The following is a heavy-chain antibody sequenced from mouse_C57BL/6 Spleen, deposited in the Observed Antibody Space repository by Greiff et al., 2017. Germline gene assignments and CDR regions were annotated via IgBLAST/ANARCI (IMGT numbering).Heavy chain of an antibody. Sequence: EVKLMESGGGLVQPGGSLKLSCAASGFTFSDYGLAWVRQAPRKGPEWVAFISNLAYSIYYADTVPGRFTISRENAKNTLYLEMSSLRSEDTAMYYCARRAVTTVDWYFDVWGTGTTVTVSS. CDR1: GFTFSDYG. CDR2: ISNLAYSI. CDR3: ARRAVTTVDWYFDV. V-gene: IGHV5-15*04. J-gene: IGHJ1*03. D-gene: IGHD1-1*01.